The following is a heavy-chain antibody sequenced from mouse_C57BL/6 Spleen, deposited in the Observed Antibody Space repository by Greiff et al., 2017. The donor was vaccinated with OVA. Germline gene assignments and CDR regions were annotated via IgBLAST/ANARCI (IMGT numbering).Heavy chain of an antibody. Sequence: QVQLQQPGAELVKPGASVKMSCKASGYTFTSYWITWVKQRPGQGLEWIGDIYPGSGSTNYNEKFKSKATLTVDTSSSTAYMRLSSLTSEDTAVYNCARRNYYGSSYDYWGQGTTLTVSS. CDR3: ARRNYYGSSYDY. CDR2: IYPGSGST. D-gene: IGHD1-1*01. J-gene: IGHJ2*01. V-gene: IGHV1-55*01. CDR1: GYTFTSYW.